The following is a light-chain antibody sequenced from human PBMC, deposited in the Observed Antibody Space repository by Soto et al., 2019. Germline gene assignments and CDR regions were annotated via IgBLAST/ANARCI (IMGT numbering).Light chain of an antibody. J-gene: IGKJ1*01. CDR2: GAS. CDR3: QQFYNWQPT. V-gene: IGKV3-15*01. CDR1: QSVSSN. Sequence: EIVMTQSPGTLSVSPGERATLSCRASQSVSSNLAWYQQKPGQAPRLLIYGASTRATGIPARFSGSGSETEFNVSISSLQVEDFSVYYCQQFYNWQPTFGQGTKVEIK.